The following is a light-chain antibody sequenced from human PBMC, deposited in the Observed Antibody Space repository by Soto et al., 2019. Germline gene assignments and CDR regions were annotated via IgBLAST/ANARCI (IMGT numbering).Light chain of an antibody. CDR3: PSWADSLHSRV. CDR2: FDN. V-gene: IGLV1-44*01. J-gene: IGLJ7*01. CDR1: NSNSGSNT. Sequence: QSVLTQPPSASGTPGPRVTISCSVSNSNSGSNTVNWYQQLLGPAPKLLIYFDNLRPSGVPDRISGSKSGTSASLAISGRQSDDEADYYCPSWADSLHSRVFGAGTQLTVL.